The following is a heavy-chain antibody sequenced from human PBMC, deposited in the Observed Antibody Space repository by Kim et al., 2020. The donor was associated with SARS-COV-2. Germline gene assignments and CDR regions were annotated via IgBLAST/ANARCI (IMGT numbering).Heavy chain of an antibody. V-gene: IGHV3-23*01. CDR2: TGASGGST. CDR1: GFTFSSFA. J-gene: IGHJ4*02. Sequence: GGSLRLSCSASGFTFSSFAMSWVRQAPGKGLEWVSSTGASGGSTYYADSVKGRFTISRDNSKNTLYLQLNSLRAEDTAIYYCAKTPQGAAIITWVDYWGQGTLVTVSS. D-gene: IGHD3-10*01. CDR3: AKTPQGAAIITWVDY.